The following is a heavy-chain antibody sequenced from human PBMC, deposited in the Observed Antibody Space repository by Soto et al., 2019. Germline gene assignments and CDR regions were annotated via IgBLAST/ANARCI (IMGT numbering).Heavy chain of an antibody. CDR1: GGSISSSSYY. V-gene: IGHV4-39*01. Sequence: SETLSLTCTVSGGSISSSSYYWGWIRQPPGKGLEWIGSIYYSGSTYYNPPLKSRVTISVDTSKNQFSLKLSSVTAADTAVYYCASTVRYFDWLLSDFDYWGQGTLVTVSS. J-gene: IGHJ4*02. D-gene: IGHD3-9*01. CDR2: IYYSGST. CDR3: ASTVRYFDWLLSDFDY.